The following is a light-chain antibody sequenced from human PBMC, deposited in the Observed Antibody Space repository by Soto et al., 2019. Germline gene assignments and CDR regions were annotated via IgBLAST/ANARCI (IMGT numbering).Light chain of an antibody. J-gene: IGKJ2*01. Sequence: EIVLTQSPGTLSLSPGEGTTLSCRASQSISSSYLAWYQQKPGQAPRLLIYGVSTMATGIPDRFSGSGSGTDFTITISRLEPEDFAVYYCQQYGSSPRTFGQGTKLEIK. V-gene: IGKV3-20*01. CDR2: GVS. CDR3: QQYGSSPRT. CDR1: QSISSSY.